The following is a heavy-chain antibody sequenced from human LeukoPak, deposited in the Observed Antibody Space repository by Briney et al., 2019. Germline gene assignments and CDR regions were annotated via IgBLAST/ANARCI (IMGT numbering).Heavy chain of an antibody. J-gene: IGHJ6*02. Sequence: GESLKISCKGSGYSFTSYWIGWVRQMPGKGLEWMGIIYPGDSDTRYSPSFQGQVTISADKSISTAYLQWSSLKASDTAMYYCARQGAAGRYYYGRDVWGQGTTVTVS. CDR3: ARQGAAGRYYYGRDV. CDR1: GYSFTSYW. CDR2: IYPGDSDT. V-gene: IGHV5-51*01. D-gene: IGHD6-13*01.